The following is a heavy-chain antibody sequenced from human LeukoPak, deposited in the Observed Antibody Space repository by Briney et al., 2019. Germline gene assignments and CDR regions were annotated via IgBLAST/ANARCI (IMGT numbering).Heavy chain of an antibody. CDR3: ARGPQRAVTNFFDY. D-gene: IGHD4-17*01. CDR1: GFXLSNYG. CDR2: IWFDGSNE. J-gene: IGHJ4*02. V-gene: IGHV3-33*01. Sequence: GGSLRLSCAASGFXLSNYGIHWVRQAPGKGLEWVAIIWFDGSNEYYADSVKGRFTISRDNSKNTLYLQMNSLRAEDTALYYCARGPQRAVTNFFDYWGQGTLVTVSS.